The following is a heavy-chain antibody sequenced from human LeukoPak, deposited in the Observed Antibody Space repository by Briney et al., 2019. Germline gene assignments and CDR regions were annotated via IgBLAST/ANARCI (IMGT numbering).Heavy chain of an antibody. D-gene: IGHD5-24*01. CDR2: ISYDGSNK. Sequence: PGGSLRLSCAASGFTFSSYGMHWVRQAPGKGLEWVAVISYDGSNKYYADSVKGRFTISRDNSKNTLYLQMNSLRAEDTAVYYCAKGGVGDGYNYGYYYYGMDVWGQGTTVTVSS. J-gene: IGHJ6*02. CDR3: AKGGVGDGYNYGYYYYGMDV. CDR1: GFTFSSYG. V-gene: IGHV3-30*18.